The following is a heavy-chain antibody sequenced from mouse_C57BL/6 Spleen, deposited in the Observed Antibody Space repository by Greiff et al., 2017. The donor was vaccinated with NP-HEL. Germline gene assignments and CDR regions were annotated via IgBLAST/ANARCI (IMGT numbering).Heavy chain of an antibody. D-gene: IGHD2-3*01. V-gene: IGHV1-53*01. CDR1: GYTFTSYW. CDR2: INPSNGGT. J-gene: IGHJ4*01. CDR3: ARSIYDGYYLYAMDY. Sequence: VQLQQPGTELVKPGASVKLSCKASGYTFTSYWMHWVKQRPGQGLEWIGNINPSNGGTNYNEKFKSKATLTVDKSSSTAYMQLSSLTSEDSAVYYCARSIYDGYYLYAMDYWGQGTSVTVSS.